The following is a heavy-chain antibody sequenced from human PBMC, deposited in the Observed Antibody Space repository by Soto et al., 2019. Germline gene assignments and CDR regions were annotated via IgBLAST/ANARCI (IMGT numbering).Heavy chain of an antibody. CDR3: TTDRAPIWFGELLDYNWFDP. CDR1: GFTVSNAW. CDR2: IKSKTDGGTT. J-gene: IGHJ5*02. V-gene: IGHV3-15*01. D-gene: IGHD3-10*01. Sequence: GGSLRLSCAASGFTVSNAWMSWVRQAPGKGLEWDGRIKSKTDGGTTDYAAPVKGRLTISRDDSKNTLYLQMNSLKTEDTAVDYCTTDRAPIWFGELLDYNWFDPWGQGTLVTVSS.